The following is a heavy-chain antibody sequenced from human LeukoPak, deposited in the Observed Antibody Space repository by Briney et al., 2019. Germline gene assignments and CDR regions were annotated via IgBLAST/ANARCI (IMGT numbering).Heavy chain of an antibody. CDR3: ARISGSYVFDY. J-gene: IGHJ4*02. V-gene: IGHV3-11*03. Sequence: GGSLRLSCAASGFTFSDYYMSWIRQAPGKGLEWISYISSSTYTNYADSVKGRFTISRDNAKNSMYLQMNSLRAGDTAVYYCARISGSYVFDYWGQGTLVTVSS. D-gene: IGHD1-26*01. CDR2: ISSSTYT. CDR1: GFTFSDYY.